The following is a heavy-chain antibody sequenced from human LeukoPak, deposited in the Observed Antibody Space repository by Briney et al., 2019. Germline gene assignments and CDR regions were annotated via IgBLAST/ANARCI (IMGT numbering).Heavy chain of an antibody. CDR1: GGFVSSNRFY. CDR3: ARDPDYYDDCCYT. CDR2: MYYSGGT. Sequence: QTSETLSLTCTVSGGFVSSNRFYWGWIRQPPGKGLEWVGSMYYSGGTYYNPSLQSRVTISADTYKNQFSLKLTSVTVADTAVYYCARDPDYYDDCCYTWGQGTLVTVSS. V-gene: IGHV4-39*07. D-gene: IGHD3-22*01. J-gene: IGHJ5*02.